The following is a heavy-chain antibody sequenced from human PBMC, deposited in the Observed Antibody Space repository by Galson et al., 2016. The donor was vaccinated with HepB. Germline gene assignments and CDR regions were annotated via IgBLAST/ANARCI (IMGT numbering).Heavy chain of an antibody. D-gene: IGHD3-10*01. J-gene: IGHJ5*02. CDR1: GFTVSSNY. CDR2: ISSSGSSI. V-gene: IGHV3-11*04. Sequence: SLRLSCAASGFTVSSNYMSWVRQAPGKGLEWVSYISSSGSSIFYADSLKGRFTISRDNTQNSLFLQINSLRADDTSVYYCARDRGSHYGSGNYYGVLDRWGRGTLVTVSS. CDR3: ARDRGSHYGSGNYYGVLDR.